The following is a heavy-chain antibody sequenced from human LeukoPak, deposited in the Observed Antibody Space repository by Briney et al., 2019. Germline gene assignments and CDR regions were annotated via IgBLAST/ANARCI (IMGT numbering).Heavy chain of an antibody. CDR2: IIPILCIA. D-gene: IGHD6-13*01. J-gene: IGHJ5*02. V-gene: IGHV1-69*04. Sequence: AXSWVRXAPGQGLEWMGRIIPILCIANYAQKFQGRVTITADKSTSTAYMELSSLGSEDTAVYYCATRIAAAKGVWFDHWGQGTLVTVSS. CDR1: A. CDR3: ATRIAAAKGVWFDH.